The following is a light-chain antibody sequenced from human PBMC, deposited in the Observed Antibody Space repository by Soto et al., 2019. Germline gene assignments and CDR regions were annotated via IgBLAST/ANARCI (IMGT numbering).Light chain of an antibody. CDR3: SSYTSTGTRL. Sequence: QSALTQPASVSGSPGQSITISCTGTSSDVGGYNYVSWYQQHPGKAPKLMIYEVSNRPSGVSNRFSGSKSGNTASLTIAGLQAEDEADYYCSSYTSTGTRLFGTGTKVTVL. CDR2: EVS. CDR1: SSDVGGYNY. J-gene: IGLJ1*01. V-gene: IGLV2-14*01.